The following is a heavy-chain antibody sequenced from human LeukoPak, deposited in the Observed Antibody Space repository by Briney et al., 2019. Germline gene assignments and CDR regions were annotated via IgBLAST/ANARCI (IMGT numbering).Heavy chain of an antibody. D-gene: IGHD3-9*01. CDR1: GFTFSSYG. V-gene: IGHV3-30*03. J-gene: IGHJ4*02. CDR3: GRTSPRWVLRYFVGY. CDR2: ISYDGSSK. Sequence: GGSLRLSCAASGFTFSSYGMHWVRQAPGKGLEWVAVISYDGSSKYYADSVKGRFTISRDNSKNTLYLQMNSLRAEDTAVYYCGRTSPRWVLRYFVGYWGQGTLVTVSS.